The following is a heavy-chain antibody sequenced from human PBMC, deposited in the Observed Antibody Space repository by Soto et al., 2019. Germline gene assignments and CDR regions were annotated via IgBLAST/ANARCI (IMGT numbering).Heavy chain of an antibody. J-gene: IGHJ6*02. CDR3: ARGNDLPYYYYGLDV. Sequence: GGSLRLSCAASGFAFSSYAMSWVRQAPGKGLEWVSAISGSGGSTYYADTVKGRFTISRDNSKNTVYLQMNSLRAEDTAVYYCARGNDLPYYYYGLDVWGQGTTVTVSS. CDR1: GFAFSSYA. D-gene: IGHD1-1*01. CDR2: ISGSGGST. V-gene: IGHV3-23*01.